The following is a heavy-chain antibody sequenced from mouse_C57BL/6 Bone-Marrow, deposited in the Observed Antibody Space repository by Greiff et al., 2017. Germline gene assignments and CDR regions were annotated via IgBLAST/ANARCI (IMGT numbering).Heavy chain of an antibody. CDR2: IDPSDSYT. Sequence: QVQLQQPGAELVKPGASVKLSCKASGYTFTSYWMQWVKQRPGQGLEWIGEIDPSDSYTNYTQKFKGKATFTVDTSTSTAYMQLSILTSEDSAIYCGARSSGLYAMDYWGPGTSVTFSS. D-gene: IGHD1-3*01. CDR1: GYTFTSYW. CDR3: ARSSGLYAMDY. J-gene: IGHJ4*01. V-gene: IGHV1-50*01.